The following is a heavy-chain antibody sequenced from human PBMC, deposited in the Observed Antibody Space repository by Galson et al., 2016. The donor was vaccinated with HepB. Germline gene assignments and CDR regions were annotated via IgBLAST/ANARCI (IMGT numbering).Heavy chain of an antibody. CDR2: ITSSSDTM. D-gene: IGHD3-16*01. CDR1: GFIFSVYN. J-gene: IGHJ4*02. V-gene: IGHV3-48*02. CDR3: ARDDYFRLGY. Sequence: SLRLSCAASGFIFSVYNMNWARQAPGKGLEWIAWITSSSDTMYYADSVKGRFTISRGNAKNSLYLEMNSLRDEDTAVYYCARDDYFRLGYWGQGTLVTVSS.